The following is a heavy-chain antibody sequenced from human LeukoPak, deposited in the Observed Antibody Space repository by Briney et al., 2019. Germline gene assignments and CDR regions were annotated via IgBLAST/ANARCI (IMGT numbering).Heavy chain of an antibody. CDR2: INPNSGGT. D-gene: IGHD2-2*01. J-gene: IGHJ4*02. CDR1: GYTFTGYY. V-gene: IGHV1-2*02. CDR3: RYCSSTSCYGADY. Sequence: ASVKVSCKASGYTFTGYYMHWVRRAPGQGLEWMGWINPNSGGTNYAQKFQGRVTMTRDTSISTAYMELSRLRSDDTAVYYCRYCSSTSCYGADYWGQGTLVTVSS.